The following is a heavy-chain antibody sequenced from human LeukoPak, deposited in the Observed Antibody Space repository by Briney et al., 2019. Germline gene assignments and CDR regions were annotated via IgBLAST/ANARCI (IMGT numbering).Heavy chain of an antibody. CDR1: GFTFNGYA. J-gene: IGHJ4*02. D-gene: IGHD3-22*01. CDR2: IGWNSHII. Sequence: PGGSLRLSCAASGFTFNGYAMHWVRQAPGKGLEWVSGIGWNSHIIGYEYSVKGRFTVSRSNARYSLSLQMNSLRAEATAFYYCSKDWASSGFPPYFAYWGQGILVTVPP. V-gene: IGHV3-9*01. CDR3: SKDWASSGFPPYFAY.